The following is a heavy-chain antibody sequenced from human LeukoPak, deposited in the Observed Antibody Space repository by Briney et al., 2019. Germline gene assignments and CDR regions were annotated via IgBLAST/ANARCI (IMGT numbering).Heavy chain of an antibody. J-gene: IGHJ4*02. V-gene: IGHV3-66*01. D-gene: IGHD3-10*01. CDR3: ARDQNY. CDR1: GFTVSNNY. CDR2: TNSGEMI. Sequence: PGRSLRLSCAASGFTVSNNYMSWVRQAPGKGLEWVSVTNSGEMIDYAESVKGRFTISRDNSKNTLYLQMNSLRAEDTAVYYCARDQNYWGQGTLV.